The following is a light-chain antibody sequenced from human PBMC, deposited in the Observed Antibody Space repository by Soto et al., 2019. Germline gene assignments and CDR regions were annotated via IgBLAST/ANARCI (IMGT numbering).Light chain of an antibody. CDR3: SSYTSNSTMV. CDR1: SSDVGSYDY. J-gene: IGLJ2*01. V-gene: IGLV2-14*01. CDR2: NVN. Sequence: QSVLIQPPSVSGSPGQSVTISCTGTSSDVGSYDYVSWYQQHPGTVPKPMIYNVNTRPSGVSNRFSGSKSGSTASLTISGLQAEDEADYYCSSYTSNSTMVFGRGTKLTVL.